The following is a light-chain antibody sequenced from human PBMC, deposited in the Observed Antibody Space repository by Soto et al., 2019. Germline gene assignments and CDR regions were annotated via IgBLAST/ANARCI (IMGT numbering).Light chain of an antibody. CDR3: QQYNSNPWT. CDR1: QSISTW. CDR2: KAS. V-gene: IGKV1-5*03. Sequence: DIQMTQSPSTLSASVGDRVTITCRASQSISTWLAWYQQKPGKAPKLLIYKASSLESGVPSRFSGSGSGTDFTLTISSLQPDDSATYYCQQYNSNPWTFGQGTKVEIK. J-gene: IGKJ1*01.